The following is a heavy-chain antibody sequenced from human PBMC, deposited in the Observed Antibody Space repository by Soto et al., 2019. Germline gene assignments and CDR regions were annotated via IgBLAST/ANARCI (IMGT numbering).Heavy chain of an antibody. CDR1: GASVTTFS. Sequence: QVQLQESGPGLVEPSETLSLTCIVSGASVTTFSWNWIRQSAGKGLEWIGRIYTDGSTSYIPSLNRRITLSLDTSKKQLSLNLKFVTAAGTGGYFCARDQSGAADVWGQGTMVTVA. V-gene: IGHV4-4*07. CDR2: IYTDGST. CDR3: ARDQSGAADV. J-gene: IGHJ3*01. D-gene: IGHD7-27*01.